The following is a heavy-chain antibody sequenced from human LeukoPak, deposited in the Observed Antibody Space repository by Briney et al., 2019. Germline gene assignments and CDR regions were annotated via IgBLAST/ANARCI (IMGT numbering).Heavy chain of an antibody. D-gene: IGHD2-15*01. CDR2: VSYSGST. CDR3: ARDNVVDATSGIDY. V-gene: IGHV4-39*07. Sequence: PSETLSLTCTVSPGSISSDSYYWAWIRQRPGKGLDWIGSVSYSGSTYFNPSLKSRVTISLDTSKQQFSLKVTSMTAADTAVYFCARDNVVDATSGIDYWGQGTLVTVSS. J-gene: IGHJ4*02. CDR1: PGSISSDSYY.